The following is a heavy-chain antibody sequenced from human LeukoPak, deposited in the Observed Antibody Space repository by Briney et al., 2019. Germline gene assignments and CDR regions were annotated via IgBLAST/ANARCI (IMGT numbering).Heavy chain of an antibody. Sequence: SETLSLTCAVSGGSISSSSYYWGWIRQPPGKGLEWIGSIYYAGNTYYNPSLKTRVTISVDTSKSQFSLKLSSVTATDTAMYYCAKHRDSSSFDFWGQGTLVTVSS. J-gene: IGHJ4*02. CDR2: IYYAGNT. CDR1: GGSISSSSYY. V-gene: IGHV4-39*01. CDR3: AKHRDSSSFDF. D-gene: IGHD6-13*01.